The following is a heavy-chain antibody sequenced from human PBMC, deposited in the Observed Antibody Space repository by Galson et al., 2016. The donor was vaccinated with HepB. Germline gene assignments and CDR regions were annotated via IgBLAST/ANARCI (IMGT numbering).Heavy chain of an antibody. Sequence: SLRLSCAASGFTFSIYWMRWVRQAPGKGLEWVASIKHDGTEQYYVDSVRGRFTASRDNAGNSLYLQMNSLRAEDTAVYYCARDSGYRDFDYCGRGTLVTVSS. CDR1: GFTFSIYW. J-gene: IGHJ4*02. D-gene: IGHD6-13*01. CDR3: ARDSGYRDFDY. V-gene: IGHV3-7*03. CDR2: IKHDGTEQ.